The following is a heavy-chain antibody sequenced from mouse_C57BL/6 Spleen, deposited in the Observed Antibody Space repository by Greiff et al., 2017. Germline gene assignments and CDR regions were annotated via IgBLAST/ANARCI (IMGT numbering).Heavy chain of an antibody. D-gene: IGHD1-1*01. CDR3: AREDYGSPADY. CDR2: INPNNGGT. J-gene: IGHJ2*01. Sequence: VQLQQSGPELVKPGASVKISCKASGYTFTDYYMNWVKQSHGTSLEWIGDINPNNGGTSYNQKFQGKATLPVDKSSSTDYMELRSLTSEDSAVYNCAREDYGSPADYWGEGTTLTDSP. CDR1: GYTFTDYY. V-gene: IGHV1-26*01.